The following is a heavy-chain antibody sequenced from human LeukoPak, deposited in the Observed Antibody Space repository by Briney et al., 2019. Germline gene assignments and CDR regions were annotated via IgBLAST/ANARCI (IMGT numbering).Heavy chain of an antibody. CDR2: IYPGDSDT. Sequence: GESLKISCQGSGYSFITYWIGWVSQMPRKGLEWMGIIYPGDSDTRYSPSFQGQVTISADKSISTAYLQWSTLKASDTAMYYCARDPQSSSFDYWGQATLVTVSS. D-gene: IGHD6-6*01. CDR1: GYSFITYW. CDR3: ARDPQSSSFDY. J-gene: IGHJ4*02. V-gene: IGHV5-51*01.